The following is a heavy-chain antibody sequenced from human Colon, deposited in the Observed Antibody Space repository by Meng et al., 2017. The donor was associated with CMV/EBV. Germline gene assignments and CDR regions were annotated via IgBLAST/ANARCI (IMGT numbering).Heavy chain of an antibody. D-gene: IGHD3-3*01. V-gene: IGHV3-7*01. J-gene: IGHJ6*02. Sequence: GGSLRLSCAASGFTFSSYWMSWVRQAPGKGLEWVANIKQDGSEKYYVDSVKGRFTISRDNAKNSRYLQMNSLRAEDTAVYYCARDQIRHYDFWSGYLNYYYYYGMDVWGQGTTVTVSS. CDR1: GFTFSSYW. CDR2: IKQDGSEK. CDR3: ARDQIRHYDFWSGYLNYYYYYGMDV.